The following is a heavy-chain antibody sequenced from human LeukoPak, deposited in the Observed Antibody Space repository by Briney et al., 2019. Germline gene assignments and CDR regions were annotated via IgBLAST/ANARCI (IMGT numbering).Heavy chain of an antibody. J-gene: IGHJ5*02. CDR3: AKDLGDWFDP. Sequence: GGSLRLSCAASGFTFSSYSMNWVRQAPGKGLEWVSSISSSSSYIYYADSVKGRFTISRDNSKNTLYLQMNSLRAEDTAVYYCAKDLGDWFDPWGQGTLVTVSS. D-gene: IGHD3-16*01. CDR1: GFTFSSYS. V-gene: IGHV3-21*01. CDR2: ISSSSSYI.